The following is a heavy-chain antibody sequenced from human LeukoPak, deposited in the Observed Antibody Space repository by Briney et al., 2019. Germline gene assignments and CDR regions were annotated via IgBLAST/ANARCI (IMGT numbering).Heavy chain of an antibody. CDR1: GYSISSGYS. J-gene: IGHJ4*02. CDR3: AREGNYYDSSGYFEV. V-gene: IGHV4-30-2*01. CDR2: IYHSGST. D-gene: IGHD3-22*01. Sequence: SETLSLTCTVSGYSISSGYSWSWIRQPPGKGLEWIGYIYHSGSTYYNPSLKSRVTISVDRSKNQFSLKLSSVTAADTAVYYCAREGNYYDSSGYFEVWGQGALVTVSS.